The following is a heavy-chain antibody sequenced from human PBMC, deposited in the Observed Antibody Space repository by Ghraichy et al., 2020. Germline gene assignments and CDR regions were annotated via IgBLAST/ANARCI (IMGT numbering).Heavy chain of an antibody. CDR1: GFIVSHTY. CDR3: ARDPRGSSGSSY. V-gene: IGHV3-53*01. CDR2: IYSDGTT. Sequence: GGSLRLSCAVSGFIVSHTYMSWVRQGPGKGLELVSVIYSDGTTYYRDSLKGRFTISRDNSRNTLYLQMNSLRAEDTAIYYCARDPRGSSGSSYWGQGTRVTVSS. J-gene: IGHJ4*02. D-gene: IGHD3-22*01.